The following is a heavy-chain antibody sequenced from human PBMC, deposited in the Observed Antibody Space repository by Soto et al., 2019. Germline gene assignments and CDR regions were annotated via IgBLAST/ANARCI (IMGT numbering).Heavy chain of an antibody. CDR2: ISGSGGST. Sequence: GVLRLSCAASGFTFSSYAMSWVRQAPGKGLEWVSAISGSGGSTYYADSVKGWFTISRDNSKNTLYLQMNSLRAEDTAVYYCAKDRWDGIHLHYFDYWGQGTLDTVSS. D-gene: IGHD1-20*01. CDR3: AKDRWDGIHLHYFDY. CDR1: GFTFSSYA. V-gene: IGHV3-23*01. J-gene: IGHJ4*02.